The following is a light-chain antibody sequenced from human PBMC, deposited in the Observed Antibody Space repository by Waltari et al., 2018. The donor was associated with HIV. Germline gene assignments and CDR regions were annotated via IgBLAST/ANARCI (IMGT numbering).Light chain of an antibody. V-gene: IGLV2-23*02. CDR3: CSCSVTNSLWV. Sequence: QSALNQAAPGSASLGQSINISCPANTSQIYLYNLVSWYQHHPGKAPKLILYEVNKRPSGVSNRFSGSRSGNTTSLTITGLLADDEADYYCCSCSVTNSLWVFGGGTKVTVV. CDR2: EVN. J-gene: IGLJ3*02. CDR1: TSQIYLYNL.